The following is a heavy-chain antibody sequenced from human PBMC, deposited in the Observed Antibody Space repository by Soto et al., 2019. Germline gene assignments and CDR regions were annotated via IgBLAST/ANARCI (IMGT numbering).Heavy chain of an antibody. J-gene: IGHJ3*01. CDR2: RSGPGTRT. Sequence: GGTLCLSCAASGSTFTSYTMSRVSQPPGKGVEWVSGRSGPGTRTNYKDSVKSRFTISTDNSENKLSLQMNSLTAADTAVYYCAKNPSSDLLVGFEFGGQGTMVTVSS. CDR1: GSTFTSYT. D-gene: IGHD2-2*01. CDR3: AKNPSSDLLVGFEF. V-gene: IGHV3-23*01.